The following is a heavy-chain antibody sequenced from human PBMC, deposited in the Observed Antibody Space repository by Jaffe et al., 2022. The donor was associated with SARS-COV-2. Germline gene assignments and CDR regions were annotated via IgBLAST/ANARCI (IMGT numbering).Heavy chain of an antibody. CDR2: ISGSGGTTYGNT. D-gene: IGHD6-19*01. Sequence: EVQLLESGGGLVQPGGSLRLSCAASGFTFSSYAMSWVRQAPGKGLEWVSAISGSGGTTYGNTYYADSVKGRFTISRDNSKNTLDLQMNSLRAEDTAVYYCAKFVAVAGTWLYFDSWGQGTLVTVSS. J-gene: IGHJ4*02. CDR3: AKFVAVAGTWLYFDS. CDR1: GFTFSSYA. V-gene: IGHV3-23*01.